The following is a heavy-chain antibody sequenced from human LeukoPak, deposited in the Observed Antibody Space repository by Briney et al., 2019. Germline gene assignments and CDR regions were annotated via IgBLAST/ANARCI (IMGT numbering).Heavy chain of an antibody. CDR1: GGSISSSSYY. V-gene: IGHV4-39*01. J-gene: IGHJ4*02. D-gene: IGHD1-26*01. Sequence: KPSETLSLTCTVSGGSISSSSYYWGWIRQPPGKGLEWIGSIYYSGSTYYNPSLKSRVTISVDTSKNQFSLKLSSVTAADTAVYYCAGRVGATTWKVRVPDYWGQGTLVTVSS. CDR2: IYYSGST. CDR3: AGRVGATTWKVRVPDY.